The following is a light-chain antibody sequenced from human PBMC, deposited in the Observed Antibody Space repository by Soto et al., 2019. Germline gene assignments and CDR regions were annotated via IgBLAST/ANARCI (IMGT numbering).Light chain of an antibody. V-gene: IGKV1-17*01. CDR3: RQHNSYPPT. J-gene: IGKJ1*01. CDR2: AAS. Sequence: IQMTQSPSSLSAFVGDRVTITCRASQSISRNLNWYQQKPGKAPKRLIYAASSLQSGVPSRFSGSGSGTEFTLTISSLQHEDFSTYDSRQHNSYPPTLGQGTKV. CDR1: QSISRN.